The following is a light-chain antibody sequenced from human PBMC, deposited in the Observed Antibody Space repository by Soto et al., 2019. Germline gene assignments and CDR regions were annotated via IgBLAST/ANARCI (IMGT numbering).Light chain of an antibody. CDR2: EVS. J-gene: IGLJ2*01. CDR1: SRDVGDYTY. Sequence: QSALTQPDSVSGSPGQSITISCTGTSRDVGDYTYVSWYQQHPGKAPKLMIYEVSHRLSGVSNRFSGSKSGYTASLTISGLQDEDEADYYCSSYISNSIVVFGGGTKLTVL. CDR3: SSYISNSIVV. V-gene: IGLV2-14*01.